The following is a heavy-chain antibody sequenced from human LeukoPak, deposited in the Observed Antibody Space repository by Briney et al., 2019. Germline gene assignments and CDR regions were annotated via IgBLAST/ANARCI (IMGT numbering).Heavy chain of an antibody. CDR3: ARFAYGNGNFPGHY. J-gene: IGHJ4*02. Sequence: GESLKISCKGSGYSFTNYWIGWVRQLPGKGLEWMGIIYPGDSDTRYSPSFQGQVTISADKSISTVYLQWSSLKASDTAMYYCARFAYGNGNFPGHYWGQGTLVTVSS. D-gene: IGHD2/OR15-2a*01. CDR2: IYPGDSDT. V-gene: IGHV5-51*01. CDR1: GYSFTNYW.